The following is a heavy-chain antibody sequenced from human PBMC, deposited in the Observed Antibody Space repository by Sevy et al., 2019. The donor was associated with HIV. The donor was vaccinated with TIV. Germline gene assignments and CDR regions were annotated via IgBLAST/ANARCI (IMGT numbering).Heavy chain of an antibody. D-gene: IGHD1-1*01. CDR3: ARDSTTRPRVLDY. Sequence: SETLSLTCSVSGGSISSYFWTWVRQSPGKGLEWIGNIYFTGNSDYSPTLKSRVTLSLDTSKSQFSLTLKSVTAADTAIYFCARDSTTRPRVLDYWGQGTLVTVSS. CDR1: GGSISSYF. CDR2: IYFTGNS. V-gene: IGHV4-59*01. J-gene: IGHJ4*02.